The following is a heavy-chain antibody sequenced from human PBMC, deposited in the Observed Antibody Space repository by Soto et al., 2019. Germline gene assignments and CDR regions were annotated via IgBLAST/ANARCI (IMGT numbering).Heavy chain of an antibody. CDR2: IGGSGAGT. Sequence: PGGSLRLSCAASGFTFSSYAMSWVRQAPGKGLEWVSGIGGSGAGTNYADSVKGRFTISRDNSKNTLYLQMSSLRAEETAVYYWGRGGGIAGLGIHLDHWGREPLSXVSS. CDR3: GRGGGIAGLGIHLDH. J-gene: IGHJ4*02. V-gene: IGHV3-23*01. D-gene: IGHD6-13*01. CDR1: GFTFSSYA.